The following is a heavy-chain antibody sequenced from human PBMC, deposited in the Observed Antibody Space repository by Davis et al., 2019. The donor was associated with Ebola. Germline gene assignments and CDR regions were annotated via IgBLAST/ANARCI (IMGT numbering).Heavy chain of an antibody. CDR1: PSCPSSAG. Sequence: PSETLSLTCAISPSCPSSAGWNWIRYPPSRGLEWLGRTYYQSKWYNDYAVSVKSRITINPDTYKNQFSLQLNPVTPEDTALYYCARGWLRGGMDVWGEGTTVTV. D-gene: IGHD5-18*01. CDR3: ARGWLRGGMDV. CDR2: TYYQSKWYN. J-gene: IGHJ6*02. V-gene: IGHV6-1*01.